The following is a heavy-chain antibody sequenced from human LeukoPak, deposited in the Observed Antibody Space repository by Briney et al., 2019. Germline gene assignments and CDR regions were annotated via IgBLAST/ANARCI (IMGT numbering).Heavy chain of an antibody. CDR3: ARSLNYYSGNYQLYDY. Sequence: PAASVKVSCKASGYTFTNYGISWVRQAPGQGLEWMGWISGYNGNTKYAQKFQGRVTVTTDTSTTTAYIELRSLRSDDTAVYYCARSLNYYSGNYQLYDYWGQGTLVTVSS. J-gene: IGHJ4*02. CDR2: ISGYNGNT. CDR1: GYTFTNYG. D-gene: IGHD1-26*01. V-gene: IGHV1-18*01.